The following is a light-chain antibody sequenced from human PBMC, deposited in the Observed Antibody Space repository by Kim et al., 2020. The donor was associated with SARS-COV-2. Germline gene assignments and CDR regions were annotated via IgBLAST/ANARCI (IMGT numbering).Light chain of an antibody. CDR2: DDN. J-gene: IGLJ2*01. V-gene: IGLV1-51*01. Sequence: GKKVTVSCAGRRSNGGGNFVSWYRQGPGTAPKLLIHDDNKRPSGIPDRFSGSKSGTSATLGITGLQTGDEADYYCATWDTSLRAVIFGGGTQLTVL. CDR1: RSNGGGNF. CDR3: ATWDTSLRAVI.